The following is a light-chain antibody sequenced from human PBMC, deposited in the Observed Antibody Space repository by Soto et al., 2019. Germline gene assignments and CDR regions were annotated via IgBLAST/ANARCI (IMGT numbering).Light chain of an antibody. CDR3: QQYGSSPPYT. CDR2: GAS. J-gene: IGKJ2*01. V-gene: IGKV3-20*01. Sequence: EIVLTQSPGTLSLSPGERATLSCRASQSVSSSYLAWYQQKPGQAPRLLIYGASSRATGIPDRFSGSVSETDFTRTISRLEPQDFAVYYCQQYGSSPPYTFGQGTKLEIK. CDR1: QSVSSSY.